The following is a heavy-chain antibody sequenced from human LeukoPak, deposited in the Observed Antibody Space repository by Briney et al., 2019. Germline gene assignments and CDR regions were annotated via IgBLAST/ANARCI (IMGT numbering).Heavy chain of an antibody. CDR1: KFTFTNYA. Sequence: GGSLRLSCTASKFTFTNYAMHWVRQAPGKGLEWVSAISGSGDSTYYGDSVKGRFTISRDNSKNTLYLQMNSLRAGDTAVYYCAKTRPLDSSSWSHGDYWGQGTLVTVSS. D-gene: IGHD6-13*01. CDR3: AKTRPLDSSSWSHGDY. V-gene: IGHV3-23*01. CDR2: ISGSGDST. J-gene: IGHJ4*02.